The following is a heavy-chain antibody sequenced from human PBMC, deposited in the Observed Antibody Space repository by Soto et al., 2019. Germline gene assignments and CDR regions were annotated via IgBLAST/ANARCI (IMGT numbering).Heavy chain of an antibody. CDR2: INPNSGGT. CDR1: GYTFTGYY. D-gene: IGHD3-3*01. V-gene: IGHV1-2*04. J-gene: IGHJ6*04. Sequence: ASVKVSCKASGYTFTGYYMHWVRQAPGQGLEWMGWINPNSGGTNYAQKFQGWVTMTRDTSISTAYMELSRLRSDDTAVYYCARGLPTIVGFAQNSYGMDFWGKGTTVTVSS. CDR3: ARGLPTIVGFAQNSYGMDF.